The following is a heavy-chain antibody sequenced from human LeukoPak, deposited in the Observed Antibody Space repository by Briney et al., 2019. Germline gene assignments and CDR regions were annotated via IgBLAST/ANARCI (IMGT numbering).Heavy chain of an antibody. Sequence: GGSLRLSCAASGFSFSTFGMHWVRQTPGKGLEWVSHISKDESNKYYADSVNGRFTISRDTSKNTLFLQMSSLRVEDPAVYYCAKDNPVLEYWGQGTLVTVSS. J-gene: IGHJ4*02. V-gene: IGHV3-30*18. CDR1: GFSFSTFG. CDR2: ISKDESNK. CDR3: AKDNPVLEY.